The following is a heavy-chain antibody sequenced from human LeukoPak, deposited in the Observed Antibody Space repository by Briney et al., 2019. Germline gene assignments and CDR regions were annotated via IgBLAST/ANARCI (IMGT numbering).Heavy chain of an antibody. J-gene: IGHJ4*02. Sequence: GGSLRLSCAASGFIFSGYWMDWVRHAPGKGLVWVSRIDIYGNTTHYAECVKGRFTLSRDNAKNTLYLQMNSLRPEDTAVYFCARKNGGLDYWGQGTLVTVSS. CDR3: ARKNGGLDY. CDR2: IDIYGNTT. V-gene: IGHV3-74*01. D-gene: IGHD3-16*01. CDR1: GFIFSGYW.